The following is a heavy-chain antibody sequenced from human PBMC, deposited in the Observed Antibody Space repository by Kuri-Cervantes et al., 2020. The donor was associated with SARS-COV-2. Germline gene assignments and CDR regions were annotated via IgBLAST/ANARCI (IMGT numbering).Heavy chain of an antibody. Sequence: SETLSLTCTVSEGSISSSSYYWSWFRRPPGKWLEWIGEINHSGSTNYNPSLKSRVNISVDTSKNQFSLKLSSVTAADTAVYYCARTNRGRYYYYYGMDVWGQGTTVTVSS. CDR1: EGSISSSSYY. J-gene: IGHJ6*02. CDR3: ARTNRGRYYYYYGMDV. CDR2: INHSGST. D-gene: IGHD3-10*01. V-gene: IGHV4-39*07.